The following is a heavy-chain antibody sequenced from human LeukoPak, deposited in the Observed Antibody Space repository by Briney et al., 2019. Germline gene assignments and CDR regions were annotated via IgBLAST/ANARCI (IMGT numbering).Heavy chain of an antibody. Sequence: SETLSLTCTVSGGSISSYYWSWIRQPPGKGLEWIGYIYYSGSTNYNPSLKSRVTISVDTSKDQFSLKLSSVTAADTAVYYCAREVPSSWGGPNWFDPWGQGTLVTVSS. D-gene: IGHD3-16*01. CDR3: AREVPSSWGGPNWFDP. J-gene: IGHJ5*02. CDR1: GGSISSYY. V-gene: IGHV4-59*01. CDR2: IYYSGST.